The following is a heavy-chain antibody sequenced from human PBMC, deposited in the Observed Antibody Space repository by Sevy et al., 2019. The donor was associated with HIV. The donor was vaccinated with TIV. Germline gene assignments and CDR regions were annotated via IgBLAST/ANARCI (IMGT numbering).Heavy chain of an antibody. Sequence: GGYLRLSCAASGFTFSNYGMHWVRQAPGKGLEWMAVIWNERSNEQYAESVKGRFTISRDNSKNMLYLQMNSLIAEDTAVYYCASLPNNYYDISGYSGDDAFDMWGQGTMVTVSS. CDR1: GFTFSNYG. D-gene: IGHD3-22*01. J-gene: IGHJ3*02. V-gene: IGHV3-33*03. CDR3: ASLPNNYYDISGYSGDDAFDM. CDR2: IWNERSNE.